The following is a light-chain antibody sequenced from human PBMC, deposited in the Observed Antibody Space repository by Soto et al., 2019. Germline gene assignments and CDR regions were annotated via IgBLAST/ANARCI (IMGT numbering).Light chain of an antibody. CDR2: DAS. CDR3: QQTNSFPLT. CDR1: QGISTW. J-gene: IGKJ5*01. V-gene: IGKV1-12*01. Sequence: DIQMTQSPSSLSASVLDRVTITCGASQGISTWLAWYQQKPEKAPKTLIFDASNLQSGVPSRFSGSGSGTDFTLTISSVQPEDFATYYCQQTNSFPLTFGQGTRLEIK.